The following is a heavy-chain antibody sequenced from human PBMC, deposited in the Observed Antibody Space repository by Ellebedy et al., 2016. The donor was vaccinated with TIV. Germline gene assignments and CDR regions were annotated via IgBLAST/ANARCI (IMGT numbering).Heavy chain of an antibody. J-gene: IGHJ4*02. CDR3: AREGVGGFDY. V-gene: IGHV3-7*03. D-gene: IGHD3-10*01. Sequence: PGGSLRLSCAASGFTLSSYWMSWVRQAPGKGLEWVANMKQDGSEKYYVDSVKGRFTISRDNAKDSVYLQMNSLRVENTAVYYCAREGVGGFDYWGQGTLVTVSS. CDR2: MKQDGSEK. CDR1: GFTLSSYW.